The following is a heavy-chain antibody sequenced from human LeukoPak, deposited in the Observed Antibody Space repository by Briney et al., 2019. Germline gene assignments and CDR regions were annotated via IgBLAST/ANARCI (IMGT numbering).Heavy chain of an antibody. CDR2: IKRDESEK. CDR3: ASETKLAAAGTTIGY. J-gene: IGHJ4*02. CDR1: GFTFSSYW. Sequence: GGSLRLSCAASGFTFSSYWMSWVRQAPGKGLEWVANIKRDESEKFYVDSVKGRFTISRDNAKNSLYLQMNSLRAEDTAMYYCASETKLAAAGTTIGYWGKGTLVTVSS. D-gene: IGHD6-13*01. V-gene: IGHV3-7*01.